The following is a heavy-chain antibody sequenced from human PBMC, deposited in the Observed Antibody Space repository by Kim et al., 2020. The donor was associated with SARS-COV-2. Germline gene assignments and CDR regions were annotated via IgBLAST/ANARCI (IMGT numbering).Heavy chain of an antibody. J-gene: IGHJ4*02. Sequence: YTPSLKSRVTISVDTSKNQFSLKLSSVTAADTAVYYCARRAMVRGGFFDYWGQGTLVTVSS. D-gene: IGHD3-10*01. V-gene: IGHV4-39*01. CDR3: ARRAMVRGGFFDY.